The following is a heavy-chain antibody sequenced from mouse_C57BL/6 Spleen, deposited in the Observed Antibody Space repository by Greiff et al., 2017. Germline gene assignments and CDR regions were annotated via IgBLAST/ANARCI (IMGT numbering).Heavy chain of an antibody. CDR3: ARRGYSNCVDY. V-gene: IGHV1-64*01. J-gene: IGHJ4*01. CDR1: GYTFTSYW. D-gene: IGHD2-5*01. CDR2: IHPNSGST. Sequence: QVQLQQPGAELVKPGASVKLSCKASGYTFTSYWMHWVKQMPGQGLEWIGMIHPNSGSTNYNEKFKSKATLTVDKSSSTAYMQLSSLTSEDSAVYYCARRGYSNCVDYWGQGTSVTVSS.